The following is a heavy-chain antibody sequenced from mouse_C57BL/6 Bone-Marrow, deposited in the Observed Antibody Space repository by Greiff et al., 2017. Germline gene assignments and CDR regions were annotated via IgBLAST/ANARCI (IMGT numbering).Heavy chain of an antibody. J-gene: IGHJ1*03. CDR3: SRQVTTVLATKYFDV. Sequence: EVKLMESGGGLVKPGGSLKLSCAASGFTFSSYTMSWVRQTPEKRLQWVAAISGGGGNTSSPDSVKGRFTMSRDNDKNILYLQMSSLSSEDTALYYCSRQVTTVLATKYFDVWGTGTTVTVSS. V-gene: IGHV5-9*01. CDR1: GFTFSSYT. CDR2: ISGGGGNT. D-gene: IGHD1-1*01.